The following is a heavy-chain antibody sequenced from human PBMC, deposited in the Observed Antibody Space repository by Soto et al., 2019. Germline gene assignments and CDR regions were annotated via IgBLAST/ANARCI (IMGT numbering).Heavy chain of an antibody. D-gene: IGHD1-1*01. CDR2: IYYSGST. V-gene: IGHV4-59*08. Sequence: QVQLQESGPGLVKPSETLSLTCTVSSGSISIHYWSWIRQPPGKGLEWIGYIYYSGSTNYNPSLKSRVTISMDTSKNQFSLRLSSVTAADTAVYYCARLEELRYYFDYWGQGTLVTVSS. J-gene: IGHJ4*02. CDR3: ARLEELRYYFDY. CDR1: SGSISIHY.